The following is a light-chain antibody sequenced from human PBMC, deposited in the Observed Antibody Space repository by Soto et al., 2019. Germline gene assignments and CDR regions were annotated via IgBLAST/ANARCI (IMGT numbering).Light chain of an antibody. Sequence: QSALTQPASVSGSPGQSITISCTGTSSDVGGYDYVSWYQLHPGKAPKLMVFEVSNRPSGVSYRFSGSNSCNTASLTISGLQAEDEADYFCSSYSISTAYLFGTGTKLTVL. V-gene: IGLV2-14*01. CDR1: SSDVGGYDY. J-gene: IGLJ1*01. CDR2: EVS. CDR3: SSYSISTAYL.